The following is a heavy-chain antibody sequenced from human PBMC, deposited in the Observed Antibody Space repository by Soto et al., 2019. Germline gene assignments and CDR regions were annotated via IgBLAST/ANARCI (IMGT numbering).Heavy chain of an antibody. Sequence: QVQLVQSGAEVKKPGASVKVSCKASGYTFTGYYMHWVRQAPGQGLEWMGWINPNSGGTNYAQKFQGWVTMTRHTSISAAYMVGSRLRSNDTAVYYYTRSVSVGHRSGWYDYWGQGHLVTVSS. D-gene: IGHD6-19*01. CDR3: TRSVSVGHRSGWYDY. J-gene: IGHJ4*02. CDR1: GYTFTGYY. V-gene: IGHV1-2*04. CDR2: INPNSGGT.